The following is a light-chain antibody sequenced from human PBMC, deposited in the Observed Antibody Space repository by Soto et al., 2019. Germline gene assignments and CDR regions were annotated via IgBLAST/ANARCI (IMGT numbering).Light chain of an antibody. J-gene: IGLJ1*01. CDR3: SSYTSSSTPYYV. CDR2: DVS. V-gene: IGLV2-14*01. Sequence: QFVLTQPASVSGSPGQSITISCTGTSSDVVGYNYVSWYQQHPGKAPKLMIYDVSNRPSGVSNRFSGSKSGNTASLTISGLQAEDEADYYCSSYTSSSTPYYVFGTGTKVTVL. CDR1: SSDVVGYNY.